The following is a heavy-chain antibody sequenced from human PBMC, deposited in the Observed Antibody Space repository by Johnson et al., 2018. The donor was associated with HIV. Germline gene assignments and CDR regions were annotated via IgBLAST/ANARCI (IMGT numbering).Heavy chain of an antibody. J-gene: IGHJ3*02. D-gene: IGHD3-22*01. CDR3: AKDTGAYYDTFLAFDI. Sequence: VHLVESGGGLVQPGGSLRLSCPASGFTFRTYAMSWVRQAPGRGLEWVSAISGGGGSTYYADSVKGRFTISRDNSKNTLYLEMNSLRAEDTAVYYCAKDTGAYYDTFLAFDIWGQGTMVTVSS. CDR1: GFTFRTYA. V-gene: IGHV3-23*04. CDR2: ISGGGGST.